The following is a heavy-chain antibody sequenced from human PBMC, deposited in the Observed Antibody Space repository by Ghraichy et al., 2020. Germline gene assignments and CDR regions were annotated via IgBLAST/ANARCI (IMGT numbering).Heavy chain of an antibody. Sequence: ETLSLTCAASGFSVSNNYMTWVRQAPGKGLEWVAVIYSGGNTFYAQSVKGRFTISRHNPKNTLYLQMNSLRAEDTAVYYCTTSVSMGAWGQGTLVTVSS. CDR2: IYSGGNT. CDR3: TTSVSMGA. CDR1: GFSVSNNY. V-gene: IGHV3-53*04. D-gene: IGHD3-16*01. J-gene: IGHJ5*02.